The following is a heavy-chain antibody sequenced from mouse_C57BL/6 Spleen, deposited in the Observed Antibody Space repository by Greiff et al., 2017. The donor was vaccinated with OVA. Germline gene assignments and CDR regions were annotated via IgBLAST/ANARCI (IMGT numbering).Heavy chain of an antibody. J-gene: IGHJ4*01. CDR1: GYTFTDYE. V-gene: IGHV1-15*01. Sequence: QVQLKESGAELVRPGASVTLSCKASGYTFTDYEMHWVKQTPVHGLEWIGAIDPETGGTAYNQKFKGKAILTADKSSSTAYMELRSLTSEDSAVYYCTRRRAWGSSSGYAMDYWGQGTSVTVSS. CDR2: IDPETGGT. D-gene: IGHD1-1*01. CDR3: TRRRAWGSSSGYAMDY.